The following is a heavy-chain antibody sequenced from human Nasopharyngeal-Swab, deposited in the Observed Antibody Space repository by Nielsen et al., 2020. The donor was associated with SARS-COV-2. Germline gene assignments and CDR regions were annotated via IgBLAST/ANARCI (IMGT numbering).Heavy chain of an antibody. CDR1: GFTFSFYG. Sequence: GGSLRLSCAASGFTFSFYGMNWVRQAPGKGLEWVAFISGGGDTIFYADSVKGRFTISRDDAKNSLYLQLNTLRVEDTAVYYCVRELDYFDSWGQGTLVTVSS. CDR3: VRELDYFDS. J-gene: IGHJ4*02. V-gene: IGHV3-48*03. CDR2: ISGGGDTI. D-gene: IGHD1-1*01.